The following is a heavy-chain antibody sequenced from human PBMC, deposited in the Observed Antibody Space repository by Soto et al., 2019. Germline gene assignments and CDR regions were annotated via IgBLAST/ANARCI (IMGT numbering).Heavy chain of an antibody. J-gene: IGHJ4*02. CDR2: ISSSSSTI. Sequence: GGSLRLSCAASGFTFSNAWMTWVRQAPGKGLEWVSYISSSSSTIFYTDSVKGRFTVSRDNAKNSLYLQMNSLRAEDTAVYYCASPTYYYDSRGPPAYGGRGTLVTVSS. CDR3: ASPTYYYDSRGPPAY. D-gene: IGHD3-22*01. CDR1: GFTFSNAW. V-gene: IGHV3-48*01.